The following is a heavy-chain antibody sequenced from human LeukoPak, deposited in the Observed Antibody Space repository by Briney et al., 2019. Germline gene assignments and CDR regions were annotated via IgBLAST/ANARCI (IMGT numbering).Heavy chain of an antibody. V-gene: IGHV1-2*02. Sequence: PNSGGTNYAQKFQGRVTMTRDTSISTAYMELSRLRSDDTAVYYCARDMGTSYDFWSGYYGYWGQGTLVTVSS. CDR2: PNSGGT. CDR3: ARDMGTSYDFWSGYYGY. J-gene: IGHJ4*02. D-gene: IGHD3-3*01.